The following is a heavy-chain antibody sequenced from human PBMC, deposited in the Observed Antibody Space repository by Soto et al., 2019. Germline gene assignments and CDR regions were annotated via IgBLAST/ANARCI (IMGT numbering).Heavy chain of an antibody. V-gene: IGHV3-23*01. CDR1: GFTFSNFV. Sequence: VQLLESGGGLVQPGGSLRLSCAASGFTFSNFVMGWVRRXXGKGLEWVSAIGGTSGSTYYADAVKGRFTISRDNSKDTLSLQMNSLGAEDTXLYYCAXXXGDGYFDLWGRGTLVTVSS. CDR2: IGGTSGST. J-gene: IGHJ2*01. CDR3: AXXXGDGYFDL.